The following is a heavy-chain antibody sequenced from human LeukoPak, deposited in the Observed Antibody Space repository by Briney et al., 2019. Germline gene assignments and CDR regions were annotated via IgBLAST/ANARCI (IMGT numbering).Heavy chain of an antibody. D-gene: IGHD3-22*01. CDR1: GGSISSSNW. J-gene: IGHJ5*02. Sequence: SEALSLPFAVSGGSISSSNWWSWVRQPPGKGVEWVGEIYHSGSTNYNPSLKSRVTISVDKSKNQFSLKLSSVTAADTAVYYCAREGSSGYYYSSTWGQGTLVTVSS. CDR3: AREGSSGYYYSST. V-gene: IGHV4-4*02. CDR2: IYHSGST.